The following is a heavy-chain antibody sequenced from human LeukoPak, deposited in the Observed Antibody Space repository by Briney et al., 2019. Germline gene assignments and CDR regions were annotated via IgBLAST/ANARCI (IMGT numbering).Heavy chain of an antibody. CDR2: IHYTGST. CDR3: ARQKLSGNSFDP. Sequence: SETLSLTCTVSGGSISDYFWTWIRQPPGKGLEWIAFIHYTGSTSYNPSLKSRVTISIDTSENQFSLKVSSVTAADTAVYYCARQKLSGNSFDPWGQGTLVTVSS. V-gene: IGHV4-59*08. J-gene: IGHJ5*02. CDR1: GGSISDYF. D-gene: IGHD1-26*01.